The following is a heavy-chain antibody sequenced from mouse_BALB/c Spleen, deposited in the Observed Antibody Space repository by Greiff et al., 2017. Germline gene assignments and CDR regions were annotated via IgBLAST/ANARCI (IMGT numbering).Heavy chain of an antibody. CDR3: NALLTHYYAMDY. CDR2: IELENGDT. D-gene: IGHD2-1*01. CDR1: GFNIKVYY. V-gene: IGHV14-4*02. J-gene: IGHJ4*01. Sequence: VQLQQSGAELVRSGASVKLSCTASGFNIKVYYMHWVKQRPEQGLEWIGWIELENGDTDYAPKFQGKATMSADTSYNTAYLQLSSLTSVDTAVYYSNALLTHYYAMDYWGQGTSVTVSS.